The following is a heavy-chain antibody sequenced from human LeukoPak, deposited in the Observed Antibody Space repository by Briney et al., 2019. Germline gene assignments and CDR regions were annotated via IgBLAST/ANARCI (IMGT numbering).Heavy chain of an antibody. V-gene: IGHV4-4*07. Sequence: PSETLSLTCTVSGGSISSYFWTWIRQPAGKGLEWIGRIYSSGSTNYNPSLKSRVTMSVDTSKNQFSLKLSSVIAADTAVYYCARGGQYQQSFGWFDPWGQGTLVTVSS. CDR3: ARGGQYQQSFGWFDP. D-gene: IGHD2-2*01. CDR1: GGSISSYF. CDR2: IYSSGST. J-gene: IGHJ5*02.